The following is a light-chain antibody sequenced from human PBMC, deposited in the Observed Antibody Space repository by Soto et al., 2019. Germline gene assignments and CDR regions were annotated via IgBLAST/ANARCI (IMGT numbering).Light chain of an antibody. CDR3: QSYDSRVRVV. CDR1: SSNIGAGYN. V-gene: IGLV1-40*01. CDR2: GNS. Sequence: QSVLTQPPSVSGAPGQRVTISCTGSSSNIGAGYNVHWYQQLPGTAPKLLIYGNSNRPSRVPDRFSGSKSGTSASLAITGLQAEDGADYYCQSYDSRVRVVFGGGTKLTVL. J-gene: IGLJ2*01.